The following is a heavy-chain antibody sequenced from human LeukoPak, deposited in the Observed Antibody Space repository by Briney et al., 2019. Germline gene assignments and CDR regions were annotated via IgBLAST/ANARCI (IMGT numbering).Heavy chain of an antibody. CDR3: AKDHGSSGYYYFDY. V-gene: IGHV3-30*02. J-gene: IGHJ4*02. D-gene: IGHD3-22*01. Sequence: GGSLRLSCAASGFTFSSYGMHWVRQAPGKGLEWVAFMRYDGSNKYYADSVKGRFTISRDNSKNTLYLQMNSLRAEDTAVYYCAKDHGSSGYYYFDYWGQGTLVTVSS. CDR2: MRYDGSNK. CDR1: GFTFSSYG.